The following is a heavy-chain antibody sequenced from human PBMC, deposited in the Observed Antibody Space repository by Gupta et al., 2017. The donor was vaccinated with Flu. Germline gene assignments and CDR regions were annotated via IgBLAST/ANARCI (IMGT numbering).Heavy chain of an antibody. D-gene: IGHD3-22*01. Sequence: EVQVVESGGGLVKPGGSLKLSCAASGFIFSTYSMTWFRQAPGRGLEWVSSITSSSRYIYYADSVKGLVTSSRDDAKNSLFLQMNSLRAEDTARYYWAREMYYYESSCPRQEKWFDPCVQGTLVTVSS. V-gene: IGHV3-21*01. CDR1: GFIFSTYS. J-gene: IGHJ5*02. CDR3: AREMYYYESSCPRQEKWFDP. CDR2: ITSSSRYI.